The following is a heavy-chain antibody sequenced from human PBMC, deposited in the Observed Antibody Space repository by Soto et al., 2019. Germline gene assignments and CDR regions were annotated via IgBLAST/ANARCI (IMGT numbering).Heavy chain of an antibody. J-gene: IGHJ4*02. V-gene: IGHV3-21*01. D-gene: IGHD2-15*01. CDR2: ISSSSSYI. CDR1: GFTFSSYS. Sequence: GGSLRLSCAASGFTFSSYSMNWVGQAPGKGLEWVSSISSSSSYIYYADSVKGRFTISRDNAKNSLYLQMNSLRAEDTAVYYCARDNYFSYCSGGSCYSYYWGKGTLVTVSS. CDR3: ARDNYFSYCSGGSCYSYY.